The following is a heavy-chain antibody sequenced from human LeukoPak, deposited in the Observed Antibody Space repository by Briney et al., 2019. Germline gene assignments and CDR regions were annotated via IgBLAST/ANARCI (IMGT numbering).Heavy chain of an antibody. J-gene: IGHJ3*02. Sequence: ASEKVSCKASGYTFTSYYMHWVRQAPGQGLEWMGIINPIGGSTSYAQKFQGRVTMTRDTSPRAVYMELSSLRSEDTAVYYCARAEVRARDAFDIWGQGTMVTVSS. CDR2: INPIGGST. CDR1: GYTFTSYY. D-gene: IGHD3-10*01. CDR3: ARAEVRARDAFDI. V-gene: IGHV1-46*01.